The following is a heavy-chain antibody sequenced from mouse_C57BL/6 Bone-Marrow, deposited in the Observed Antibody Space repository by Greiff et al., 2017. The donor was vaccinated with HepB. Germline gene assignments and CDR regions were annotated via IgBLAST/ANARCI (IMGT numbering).Heavy chain of an antibody. CDR1: GFTFSSYA. CDR3: AREGKLGAWFAY. CDR2: ISDGGSYT. J-gene: IGHJ3*01. V-gene: IGHV5-4*01. Sequence: EVQGVESGGGLVKPGGSLKLSCAASGFTFSSYAMSWVRQTPEKRLEWVATISDGGSYTYYPDNVKGRFTISRDNAKNNLYLQMSHLKSEDTAMYYCAREGKLGAWFAYWGQGTLVTVSA. D-gene: IGHD4-1*01.